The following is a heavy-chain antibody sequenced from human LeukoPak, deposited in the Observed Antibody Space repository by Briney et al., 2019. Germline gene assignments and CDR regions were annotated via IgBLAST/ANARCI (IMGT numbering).Heavy chain of an antibody. J-gene: IGHJ6*02. CDR1: GGTFSSYA. V-gene: IGHV1-69*01. Sequence: SVKVSCKASGGTFSSYAISWVRQAPGQGLEWMGGIIPIFGTANYAQEFQGRVTITADESTSTAYMELSSLRSEDTAVYYCAREGGYSGYDYYYYGMDVWGQGTTVTVSS. D-gene: IGHD5-12*01. CDR3: AREGGYSGYDYYYYGMDV. CDR2: IIPIFGTA.